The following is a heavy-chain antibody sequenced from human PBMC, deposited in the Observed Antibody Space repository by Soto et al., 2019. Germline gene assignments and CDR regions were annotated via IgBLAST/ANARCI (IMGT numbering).Heavy chain of an antibody. CDR3: ATLPRTIERTPAAIWSFDS. J-gene: IGHJ4*02. D-gene: IGHD2-2*01. Sequence: GASVKVSCKVSGYSLSDLSIHWVRQAPGKGLEWMGGLDAEDGETIYAQKLQGRGTMTEDTSTDTAYMEPSSLTSEDTAMYYCATLPRTIERTPAAIWSFDSWGQGTLVTVSS. V-gene: IGHV1-24*01. CDR1: GYSLSDLS. CDR2: LDAEDGET.